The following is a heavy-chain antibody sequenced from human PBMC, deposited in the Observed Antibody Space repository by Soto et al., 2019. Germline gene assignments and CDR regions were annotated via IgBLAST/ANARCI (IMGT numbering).Heavy chain of an antibody. J-gene: IGHJ5*02. CDR2: IKPDESEK. D-gene: IGHD4-4*01. CDR1: EFTCISYS. CDR3: VRGGSNYAS. V-gene: IGHV3-7*01. Sequence: GGPLRISCAASEFTCISYSMNWVRQAPGKGLEWVARIKPDESEKKYADSVKGRFSISRDNAKNSMYLQMDSLRGEDTAVYYCVRGGSNYASWGQGTLVTVSS.